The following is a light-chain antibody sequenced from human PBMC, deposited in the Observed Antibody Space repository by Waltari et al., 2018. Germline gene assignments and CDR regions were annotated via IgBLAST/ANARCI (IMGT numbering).Light chain of an antibody. CDR1: SSNIGNRS. V-gene: IGLV1-44*01. Sequence: QSVLTQPPSVSGTPGQRVSIPCSGSSSNIGNRSVNWYQQVPGTAPKLLIYSTNQRPSGVPERFSGSKSGTSASLAISGLQSEDEADYYCATWDDSLNGLFGGGTKLTVL. CDR2: STN. CDR3: ATWDDSLNGL. J-gene: IGLJ2*01.